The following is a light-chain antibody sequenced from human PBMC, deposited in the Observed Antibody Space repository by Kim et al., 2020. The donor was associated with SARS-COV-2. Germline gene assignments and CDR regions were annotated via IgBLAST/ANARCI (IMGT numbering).Light chain of an antibody. CDR2: DVS. Sequence: GQSVTMSCTGTSSDVGGYNYVSGYQQHPGKAPKFMISDVSKRPAGVPDRFSGSKSGNTASLTISGLQAEDEADYYCCSYAGNYTLVFGGGTQLTVL. CDR3: CSYAGNYTLV. CDR1: SSDVGGYNY. J-gene: IGLJ3*02. V-gene: IGLV2-11*03.